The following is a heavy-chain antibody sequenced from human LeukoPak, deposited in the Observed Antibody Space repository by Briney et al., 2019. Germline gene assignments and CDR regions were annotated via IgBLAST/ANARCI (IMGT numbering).Heavy chain of an antibody. D-gene: IGHD3-22*01. CDR1: GFTFSSYG. CDR2: ISYDGSNK. J-gene: IGHJ4*02. CDR3: AKGSLIVVVGFDY. Sequence: GGSLRLSCAASGFTFSSYGMHWVRQAPGKGLEWVAVISYDGSNKYYADSVKGRFTISRDNSKNTLYLQMNSLRAEDTAVYYCAKGSLIVVVGFDYWGQGTLVTVSS. V-gene: IGHV3-30*18.